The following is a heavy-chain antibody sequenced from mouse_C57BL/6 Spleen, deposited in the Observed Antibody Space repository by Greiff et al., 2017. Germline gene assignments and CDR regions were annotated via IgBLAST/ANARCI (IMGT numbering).Heavy chain of an antibody. V-gene: IGHV5-12*01. CDR2: ISNGGGST. J-gene: IGHJ4*01. CDR3: ARHGDSSYAMDY. CDR1: GFTFSDYY. Sequence: EVQRVESGGGLVQPGGSLKLSCAASGFTFSDYYMYWVRQTPEKRLEWVAYISNGGGSTYYPDTVKGRFTISRDNAKNTLYLQMSRLKAEDTAMYYCARHGDSSYAMDYWGQGTSVTVSS. D-gene: IGHD2-13*01.